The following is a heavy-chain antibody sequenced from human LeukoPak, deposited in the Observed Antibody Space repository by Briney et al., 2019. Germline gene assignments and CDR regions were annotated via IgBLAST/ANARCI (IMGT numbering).Heavy chain of an antibody. D-gene: IGHD5-18*01. CDR3: ARVGYSYGQFDY. CDR2: ISSGQNYI. V-gene: IGHV3-21*01. CDR1: GFIFSSYS. J-gene: IGHJ4*02. Sequence: GGSLRLSCAASGFIFSSYSMNWVRQAPGKGLEWVSSISSGQNYIYYADSVKGRFAISRDNAKNSLFLQMNTLRAEDTAVYYCARVGYSYGQFDYWGQVTLVTVSS.